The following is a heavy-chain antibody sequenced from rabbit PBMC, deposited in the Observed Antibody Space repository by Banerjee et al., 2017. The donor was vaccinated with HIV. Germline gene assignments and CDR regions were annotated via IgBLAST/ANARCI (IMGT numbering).Heavy chain of an antibody. CDR1: GFSFSSGYD. CDR2: IGTGSGGAT. CDR3: ARGYADYAYLLARLDL. J-gene: IGHJ3*01. V-gene: IGHV1S40*01. D-gene: IGHD6-1*01. Sequence: QSLVESGGDLVRPGASLTLTCTVSGFSFSSGYDMCWVRQAPGKGLEWIGCIGTGSGGATYYASWAKGRFTITRSTSLNTVTLQMTSLTAADTATYFCARGYADYAYLLARLDLWGQGTLVTVS.